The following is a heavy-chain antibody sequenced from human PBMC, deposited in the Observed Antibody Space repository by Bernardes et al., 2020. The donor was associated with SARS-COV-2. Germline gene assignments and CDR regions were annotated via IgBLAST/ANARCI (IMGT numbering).Heavy chain of an antibody. V-gene: IGHV1-24*01. CDR1: GYTLTELS. D-gene: IGHD6-19*01. CDR3: SSAIAVTGTFVSYYYYYGMDG. Sequence: ASVKVSCKVSGYTLTELSMHWVRQAPGKGLEWMGGFDPEDGETIYAQKFQGRVTMTEDTSTDTAYMELSSLRSEDTAVYYCSSAIAVTGTFVSYYYYYGMDGRGQGTTVTVSS. CDR2: FDPEDGET. J-gene: IGHJ6*02.